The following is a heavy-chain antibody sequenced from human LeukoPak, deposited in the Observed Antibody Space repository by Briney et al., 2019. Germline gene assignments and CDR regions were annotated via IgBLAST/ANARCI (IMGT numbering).Heavy chain of an antibody. J-gene: IGHJ4*02. D-gene: IGHD3-16*01. CDR1: GGSISSGGYY. Sequence: TLSLTCTVSGGSISSGGYYWSWIRQHPGKGLEWMGYIYYSGSTYYNPSLKSRVTISVDTSKNQFSLKLSSVTAADTAVYYCARSYGGVSDFDYWGQGTLVTVSS. CDR2: IYYSGST. V-gene: IGHV4-31*03. CDR3: ARSYGGVSDFDY.